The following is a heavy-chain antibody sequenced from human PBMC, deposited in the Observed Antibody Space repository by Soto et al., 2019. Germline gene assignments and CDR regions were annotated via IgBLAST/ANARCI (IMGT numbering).Heavy chain of an antibody. CDR1: GYTFPQHY. D-gene: IGHD1-26*01. CDR2: ITPFNGDV. V-gene: IGHV1-45*02. J-gene: IGHJ4*02. Sequence: SVKVSCKASGYTFPQHYLHWVRQAPGQALEWMGWITPFNGDVNYAQKFQERVTITRDRSLNTAYMEMSSLKSEDTAMYYCATGGAGPAPFTWEITDHWGQGTLVTVSS. CDR3: ATGGAGPAPFTWEITDH.